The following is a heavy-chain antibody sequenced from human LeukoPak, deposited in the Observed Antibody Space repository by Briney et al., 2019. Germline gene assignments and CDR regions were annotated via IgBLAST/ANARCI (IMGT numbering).Heavy chain of an antibody. V-gene: IGHV4-4*02. CDR3: ASSLLIAVAGTGAFDI. D-gene: IGHD6-19*01. J-gene: IGHJ3*02. CDR1: GGSISSSNW. CDR2: IYHSGST. Sequence: PSETLSLTCAVSGGSISSSNWWSWVRQPPGKGLEWIGEIYHSGSTNYNPSLKSRVTISVDKSKNQFSLKLSSVTAADTAVYYCASSLLIAVAGTGAFDIWGQGTMVTVSS.